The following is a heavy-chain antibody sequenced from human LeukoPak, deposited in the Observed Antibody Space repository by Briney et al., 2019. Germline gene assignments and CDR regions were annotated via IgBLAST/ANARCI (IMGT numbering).Heavy chain of an antibody. D-gene: IGHD3-3*01. CDR2: INSDGYSI. V-gene: IGHV3-74*01. J-gene: IGHJ4*02. CDR1: GFTFSSYW. Sequence: GGTLRLSCAASGFTFSSYWRHWVRQAPGKGLEWVSRINSDGYSISYADSVKGRFTISRDNAKNTLYLQMNSLRGEGTAVYYCARGYYDFWSGYYTGEKFDYWGQGNLGTVSS. CDR3: ARGYYDFWSGYYTGEKFDY.